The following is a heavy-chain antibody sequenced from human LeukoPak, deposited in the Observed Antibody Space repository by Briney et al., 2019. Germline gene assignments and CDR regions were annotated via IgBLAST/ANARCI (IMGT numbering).Heavy chain of an antibody. CDR3: ARVIGGGDDPIRLDH. V-gene: IGHV1-2*02. J-gene: IGHJ4*02. Sequence: ASVKVSCKPSGYTFTGYYMHWVRQAPGQGLEWMGWINPNSGGTNYAQKFQGRVTMTRDTSISTAHLELSRLRSDDTAIYYCARVIGGGDDPIRLDHWGQGTLVTVSS. D-gene: IGHD3-16*01. CDR2: INPNSGGT. CDR1: GYTFTGYY.